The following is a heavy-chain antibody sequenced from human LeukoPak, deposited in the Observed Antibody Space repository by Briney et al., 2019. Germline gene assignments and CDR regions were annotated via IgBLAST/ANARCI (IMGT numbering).Heavy chain of an antibody. V-gene: IGHV3-23*01. CDR3: AKSKEQWLVHYYFDY. J-gene: IGHJ4*02. Sequence: PGGSLRLSCAASGFTFSSYAMSWVRQAPGKGLEWVSAISGSGGSTYYADSVKGRFTISRDNSKSTLYLQMNSLRAEDTAVYYCAKSKEQWLVHYYFDYWGQGTLVTVSS. D-gene: IGHD6-19*01. CDR2: ISGSGGST. CDR1: GFTFSSYA.